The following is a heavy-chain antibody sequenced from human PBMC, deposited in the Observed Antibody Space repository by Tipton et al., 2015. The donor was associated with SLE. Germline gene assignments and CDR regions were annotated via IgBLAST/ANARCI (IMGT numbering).Heavy chain of an antibody. CDR2: IYQSGST. D-gene: IGHD2-15*01. CDR1: GYSISSGYF. CDR3: ARDRCSGGGCYYYYMDV. V-gene: IGHV4-38-2*02. J-gene: IGHJ6*03. Sequence: TLSLTCTVSGYSISSGYFWGWIRQAPGKGLEWIASIYQSGSTYHNPSLKSRVTMSVDTSKNQFTLRLSSVTAADTAVYYCARDRCSGGGCYYYYMDVWGKGTTVTVSS.